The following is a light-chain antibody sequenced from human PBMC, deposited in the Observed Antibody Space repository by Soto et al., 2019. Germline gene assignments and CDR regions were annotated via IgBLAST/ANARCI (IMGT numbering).Light chain of an antibody. J-gene: IGKJ4*01. Sequence: EIVLTQSPGTLSLSPGERATLSCRASQTVSSGYLAWYQQKPGQAPRLLIYGASNRATGIPDRFSGSGSGTDFTLTISRLEPEDFAVYYCEQYSDSVTFGGGTKVEIK. CDR2: GAS. V-gene: IGKV3-20*01. CDR1: QTVSSGY. CDR3: EQYSDSVT.